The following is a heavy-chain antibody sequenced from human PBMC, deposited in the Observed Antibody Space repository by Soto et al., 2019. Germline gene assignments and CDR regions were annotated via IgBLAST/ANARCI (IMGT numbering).Heavy chain of an antibody. CDR1: GFTFSSYG. D-gene: IGHD6-13*01. CDR3: ARDNPPYSSSWSYNWFVP. CDR2: IWYDGSNK. V-gene: IGHV3-33*01. Sequence: RRLSCAASGFTFSSYGMHWVRQAPGKGLEWVAVIWYDGSNKYYADSVKGRFTISRDNSKNTLYLQMNSLRAEDTAVYYCARDNPPYSSSWSYNWFVPWGQGTLVTVSS. J-gene: IGHJ5*02.